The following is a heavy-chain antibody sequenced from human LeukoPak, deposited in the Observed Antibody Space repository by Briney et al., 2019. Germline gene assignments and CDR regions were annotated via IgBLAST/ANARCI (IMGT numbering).Heavy chain of an antibody. Sequence: GASVKVPCKASGGTFSSYAISWVRQAPGQGLEWMGGIIPIFGTANYAQKFQGRVTITTDESTSTAYMELSSLRSEDTAVYYCALKSTVVPAAPWAYYFDYWGQGTLVTVSS. V-gene: IGHV1-69*05. CDR1: GGTFSSYA. J-gene: IGHJ4*02. CDR2: IIPIFGTA. D-gene: IGHD2-2*01. CDR3: ALKSTVVPAAPWAYYFDY.